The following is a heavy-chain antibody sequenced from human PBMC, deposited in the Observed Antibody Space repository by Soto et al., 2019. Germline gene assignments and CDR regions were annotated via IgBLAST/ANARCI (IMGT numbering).Heavy chain of an antibody. V-gene: IGHV3-53*01. J-gene: IGHJ6*02. CDR3: ARGRGYSSPTGFYYYGMDV. Sequence: PGGSLRLSCAASGFTVSSNYMSWVRQAPGKGLEWVSVIYSGGSTYYADSVKGRFTISRDNSKNTLYLQMNSLRAEDTAVYYCARGRGYSSPTGFYYYGMDVWGQGTTVTVSS. D-gene: IGHD6-13*01. CDR1: GFTVSSNY. CDR2: IYSGGST.